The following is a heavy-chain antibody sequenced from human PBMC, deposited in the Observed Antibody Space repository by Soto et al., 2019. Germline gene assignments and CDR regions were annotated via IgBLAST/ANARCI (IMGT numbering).Heavy chain of an antibody. V-gene: IGHV1-8*01. CDR2: MNPNTGNT. Sequence: QVPLVQSGADMKKPGASVKVSCKASGYTFSSYDLNWVRQASGQGLEWMGWMNPNTGNTGYAQRFQDRVKMTRNTSISTAYLELSSLRSEDTAVYLCARGGWGPPFDFWGQGTPVTVSS. CDR3: ARGGWGPPFDF. CDR1: GYTFSSYD. D-gene: IGHD3-16*01. J-gene: IGHJ4*02.